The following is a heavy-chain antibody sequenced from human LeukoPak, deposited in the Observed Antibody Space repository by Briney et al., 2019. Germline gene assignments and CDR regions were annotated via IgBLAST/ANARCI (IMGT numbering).Heavy chain of an antibody. CDR1: GYTFTGYY. J-gene: IGHJ4*02. V-gene: IGHV1-2*02. Sequence: ASVKVSCKASGYTFTGYYMHWVRQAPGQGLEWMGWINPNSGGTNYAQKFQGRVTMTRDTSISTAYMELSRLRSDDTAVYYCARTKKRYCSGGSCYFDYWGQGTLVTVSS. D-gene: IGHD2-15*01. CDR3: ARTKKRYCSGGSCYFDY. CDR2: INPNSGGT.